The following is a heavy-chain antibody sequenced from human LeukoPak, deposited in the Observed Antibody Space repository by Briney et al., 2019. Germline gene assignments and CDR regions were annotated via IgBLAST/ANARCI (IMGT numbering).Heavy chain of an antibody. CDR3: AKDLRRAFDI. CDR2: IRYDGSNK. CDR1: GFTFSSYG. V-gene: IGHV3-30*02. J-gene: IGHJ3*02. Sequence: GGSLRLSCAASGFTFSSYGIHWVRQAPGKGLEWVAFIRYDGSNKYYADSVKGRFTISRDNSKNTLYLQMNSLRAEDTAVYYCAKDLRRAFDIWGQGTMVTVSS.